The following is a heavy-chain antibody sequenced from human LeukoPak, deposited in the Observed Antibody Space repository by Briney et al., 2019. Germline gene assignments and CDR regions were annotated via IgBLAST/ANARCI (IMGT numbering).Heavy chain of an antibody. Sequence: PGGSLRLSCAVPGSLFSGYWMTWVRQAPGRGLEWVANKKPDGREIYYVDSVRGRFTISRDNAKNSLYLQMNSLRAEDTAVYYCARERQRVGDYWGQGTLVTVSS. D-gene: IGHD3-10*01. CDR3: ARERQRVGDY. J-gene: IGHJ4*02. CDR1: GSLFSGYW. V-gene: IGHV3-7*04. CDR2: KKPDGREI.